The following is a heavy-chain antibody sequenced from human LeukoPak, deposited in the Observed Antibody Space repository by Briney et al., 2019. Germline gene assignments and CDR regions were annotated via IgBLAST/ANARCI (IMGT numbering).Heavy chain of an antibody. CDR2: INPNSGGT. Sequence: ASVKVSCKASGYTFTSYDINWVRQATGQGLEWMGWINPNSGGTNYAQKFQGRVTMTRDTSISTAYMELSRLRSDDTAVYYCAREVATTNVDYWGQGTLVTVSS. V-gene: IGHV1-2*02. CDR3: AREVATTNVDY. D-gene: IGHD5-24*01. CDR1: GYTFTSYD. J-gene: IGHJ4*02.